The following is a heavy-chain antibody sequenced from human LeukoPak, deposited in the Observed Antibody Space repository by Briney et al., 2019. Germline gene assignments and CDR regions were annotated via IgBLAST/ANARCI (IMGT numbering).Heavy chain of an antibody. J-gene: IGHJ6*03. CDR1: GYTFTSYG. D-gene: IGHD2-8*01. V-gene: IGHV1-18*01. Sequence: GASVKVSCKASGYTFTSYGISWVRQAPGQGLEWMGWISAYNGNTNYAQKLRGRVTMTTDTSTSTAYMELRSLRSDDTAVYYCARRPRDIVLMVYAPNGDYYMDVWGKGTTVTVSS. CDR2: ISAYNGNT. CDR3: ARRPRDIVLMVYAPNGDYYMDV.